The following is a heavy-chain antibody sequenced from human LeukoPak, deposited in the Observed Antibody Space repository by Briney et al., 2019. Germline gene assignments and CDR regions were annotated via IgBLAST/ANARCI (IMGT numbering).Heavy chain of an antibody. CDR1: GGSISSGSDY. V-gene: IGHV4-61*02. D-gene: IGHD1-26*01. Sequence: SETLSLTCTVSGGSISSGSDYWTWIRQPAGQGLEWIGRIYTSGNTNYNPSLKSRVTISVDTSNNQFSLKLSSVTAADTAVYYCARGGTYYDYWGQGTLVTVSS. CDR3: ARGGTYYDY. J-gene: IGHJ4*02. CDR2: IYTSGNT.